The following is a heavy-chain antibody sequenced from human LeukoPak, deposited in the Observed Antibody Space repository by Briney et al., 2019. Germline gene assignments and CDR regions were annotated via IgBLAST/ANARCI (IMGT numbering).Heavy chain of an antibody. Sequence: GSLRLSCAASGFTFSSYGMHWVRQAPGKGLEWVAVISYDGSNKYYADSVKGRFTISRDNSKNTPYLQMNSLRAEDTAVYYCAKDPRPYGSGSYYPPGWWGQGTLVTVSS. CDR3: AKDPRPYGSGSYYPPGW. J-gene: IGHJ4*02. D-gene: IGHD3-10*01. CDR1: GFTFSSYG. CDR2: ISYDGSNK. V-gene: IGHV3-30*18.